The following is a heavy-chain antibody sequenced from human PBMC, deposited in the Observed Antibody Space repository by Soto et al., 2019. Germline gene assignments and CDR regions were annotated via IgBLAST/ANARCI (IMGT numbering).Heavy chain of an antibody. Sequence: PGVSLRLSCAASGFTFSSYGLHWVRQAPGKGLEWVAVISYDGSNRYYADSVKGRFTISRDNSKNTLYLQMNSLRAEDTAVYYCAKEVYSSSWINYYYGMDVWGQGTTVTVSS. V-gene: IGHV3-30*18. J-gene: IGHJ6*02. CDR2: ISYDGSNR. CDR3: AKEVYSSSWINYYYGMDV. CDR1: GFTFSSYG. D-gene: IGHD6-13*01.